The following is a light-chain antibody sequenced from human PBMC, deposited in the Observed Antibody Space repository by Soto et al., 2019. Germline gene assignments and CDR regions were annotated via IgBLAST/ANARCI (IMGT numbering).Light chain of an antibody. Sequence: QSALTQPASVSGSPGQSITISCTGTSSDVGGYHYVSWYQQHPGKAPKLMIYEVSNRPSGVSNRFSGSKSGNTASLTISGLQAEDEADYYCSSYTSTRTHYVFGTGTKVTVL. CDR1: SSDVGGYHY. J-gene: IGLJ1*01. CDR3: SSYTSTRTHYV. V-gene: IGLV2-14*01. CDR2: EVS.